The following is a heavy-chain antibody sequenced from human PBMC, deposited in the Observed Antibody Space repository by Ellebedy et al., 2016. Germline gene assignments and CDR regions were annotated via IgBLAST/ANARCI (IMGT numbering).Heavy chain of an antibody. V-gene: IGHV1-3*01. CDR2: INAGSENT. D-gene: IGHD6-19*01. CDR3: ARDGLRVAEGRDYYVYYYMDV. CDR1: GYTFTRYA. J-gene: IGHJ6*03. Sequence: ASVKVSCKASGYTFTRYAMHWVRQAPGQRLEWMGWINAGSENTKYSQKFQGRVNFTRDTSASIAYMELRGLRSEDTAVYYCARDGLRVAEGRDYYVYYYMDVWGKGTTVTVSS.